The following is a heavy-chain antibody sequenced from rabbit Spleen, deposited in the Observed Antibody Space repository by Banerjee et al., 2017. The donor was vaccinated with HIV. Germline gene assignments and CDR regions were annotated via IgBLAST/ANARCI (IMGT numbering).Heavy chain of an antibody. CDR2: IYAGSSGDT. J-gene: IGHJ4*02. CDR3: ARDLPDIIGWNFGF. V-gene: IGHV1S45*01. D-gene: IGHD1-1*01. Sequence: EESGGDLVKPEESLTLTCTASGFSFSSSYWIYWVRQAPGRGLEWIACIYAGSSGDTYYASWAKGRFTISRASSTTVFLQMTSLTAADTATYFCARDLPDIIGWNFGFWGPGTLVTVS. CDR1: GFSFSSSYW.